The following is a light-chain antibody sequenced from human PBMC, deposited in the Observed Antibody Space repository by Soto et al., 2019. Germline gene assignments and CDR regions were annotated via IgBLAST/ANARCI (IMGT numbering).Light chain of an antibody. V-gene: IGKV1-39*01. CDR2: AAS. CDR3: QQSYSPPLT. CDR1: RDISDY. Sequence: QMTQSPASLSASVGDRVTITCRASRDISDYLNLFQHKPGRAPKLLIYAASVLHSGVPARFSGSGSESGTEYTLTISSLQPEDSATYYCQQSYSPPLTFGGGTRVEIK. J-gene: IGKJ4*01.